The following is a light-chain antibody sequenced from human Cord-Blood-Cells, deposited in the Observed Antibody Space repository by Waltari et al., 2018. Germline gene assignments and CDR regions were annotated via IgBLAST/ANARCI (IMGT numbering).Light chain of an antibody. J-gene: IGKJ1*01. Sequence: EIVLTQSPGTLSLSPGESATLPCRASQRVSSSYLAWYQQKPGQAPSLLIYGASSRATGIPDRFSGSGSGTDFTLTISRLEPEDFAVYYCQQYGSSPGTFGQGTKVEIK. CDR3: QQYGSSPGT. V-gene: IGKV3-20*01. CDR1: QRVSSSY. CDR2: GAS.